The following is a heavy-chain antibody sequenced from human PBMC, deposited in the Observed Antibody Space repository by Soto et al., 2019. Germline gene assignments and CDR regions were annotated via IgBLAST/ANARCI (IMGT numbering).Heavy chain of an antibody. CDR3: AKYLGYGSGSYYNFDY. V-gene: IGHV3-30*18. Sequence: QVQLVESGGGVVQPGRSLRLSCAASGFTFSSYGMHWVRQAPGKGLEWVAVISYDGSKIYYADSVKGRFTISRDNSKNTLYLQMNSLRPEDMAVYYCAKYLGYGSGSYYNFDYWGQGTLVTVAS. D-gene: IGHD3-10*01. CDR2: ISYDGSKI. J-gene: IGHJ4*02. CDR1: GFTFSSYG.